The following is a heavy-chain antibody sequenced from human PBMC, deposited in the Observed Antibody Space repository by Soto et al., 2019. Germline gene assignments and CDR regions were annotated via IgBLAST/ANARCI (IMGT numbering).Heavy chain of an antibody. J-gene: IGHJ4*02. V-gene: IGHV3-13*01. CDR1: GFTFSGFD. Sequence: GGSLRLSCEASGFTFSGFDMHWVRQPTGKGLEWVSSIGTAGDTYYAVSVKGRFTISRDNAKNSLSLQMNSLRAGDMAVYFCAKSQEIGTHFFDSWGQGTQVTVPQ. CDR2: IGTAGDT. D-gene: IGHD6-13*01. CDR3: AKSQEIGTHFFDS.